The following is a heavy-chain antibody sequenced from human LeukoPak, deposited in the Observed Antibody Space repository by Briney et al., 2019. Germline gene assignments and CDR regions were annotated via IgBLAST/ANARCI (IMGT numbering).Heavy chain of an antibody. CDR3: ARVHMVWGEGEPPDY. CDR1: GYNFTSYW. Sequence: GESLKISCKVSGYNFTSYWIGWVRQMPGKGLEWMGIIYPGDSDTTYSPSFQGQVTISADKSISTAYLQWSSLKASDTAMYYCARVHMVWGEGEPPDYWGQGTLVTVSS. V-gene: IGHV5-51*01. J-gene: IGHJ4*02. CDR2: IYPGDSDT. D-gene: IGHD3-10*01.